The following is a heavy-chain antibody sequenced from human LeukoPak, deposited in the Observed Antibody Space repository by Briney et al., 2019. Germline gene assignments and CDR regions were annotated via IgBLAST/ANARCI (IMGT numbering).Heavy chain of an antibody. CDR2: ISWNSGSI. V-gene: IGHV3-9*01. CDR3: AKAFYGGNPTCFDY. CDR1: GFTFDDYD. Sequence: GRSLRLSCAASGFTFDDYDMHWVRQAPVKGLEWVSGISWNSGSIGYADSVKGRFTISRDNAKNSLYLQMNSLRAEDTALYYCAKAFYGGNPTCFDYWGQGTLVTVSS. J-gene: IGHJ4*02. D-gene: IGHD4-23*01.